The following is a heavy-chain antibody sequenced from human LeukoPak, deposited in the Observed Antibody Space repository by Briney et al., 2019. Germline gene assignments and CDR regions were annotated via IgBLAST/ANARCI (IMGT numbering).Heavy chain of an antibody. CDR1: GGSISSYS. V-gene: IGHV4-59*08. J-gene: IGHJ4*02. Sequence: PSETLSLTCTVSGGSISSYSWSWIRQPPGKGLEWIGYIYYSGRTVYNPSLTSRVTISIDASKDQFSLRLSSVTAADTAVYYCAKEAWGNLDYWGQGTLVTVSS. D-gene: IGHD3-16*01. CDR3: AKEAWGNLDY. CDR2: IYYSGRT.